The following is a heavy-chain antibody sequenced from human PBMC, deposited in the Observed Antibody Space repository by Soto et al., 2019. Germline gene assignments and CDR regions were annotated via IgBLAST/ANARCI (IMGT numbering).Heavy chain of an antibody. CDR1: GVTFSNAW. CDR3: TTANVLLLFGKPHGGNRDYYYYGMDV. CDR2: IKSKTDGGTT. J-gene: IGHJ6*02. Sequence: GGSLRLSCAAAGVTFSNAWMNWVRQAPGKGLEWVGRIKSKTDGGTTDYAAPVKGRFTISRDDSKNTLYLQMNSLKTEDTAVYYCTTANVLLLFGKPHGGNRDYYYYGMDVWGQGTTVTVSS. D-gene: IGHD3-10*01. V-gene: IGHV3-15*07.